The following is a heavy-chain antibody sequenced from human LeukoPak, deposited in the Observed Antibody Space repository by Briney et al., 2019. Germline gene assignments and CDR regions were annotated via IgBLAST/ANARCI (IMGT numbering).Heavy chain of an antibody. J-gene: IGHJ4*02. D-gene: IGHD5-12*01. CDR2: ISSSGSTI. V-gene: IGHV3-48*03. Sequence: GGSLRLSCAASGFTFSSYEMNWVRQAPGKGLEWVSYISSSGSTIYYADSVKGRFTISRDNAKNSLYLQMNSLRAEDTAVYYCARDLRIVATPRTYTGDYWGQGTLVTVSS. CDR3: ARDLRIVATPRTYTGDY. CDR1: GFTFSSYE.